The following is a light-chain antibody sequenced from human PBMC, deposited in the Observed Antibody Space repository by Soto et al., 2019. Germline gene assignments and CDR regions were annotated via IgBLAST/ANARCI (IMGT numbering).Light chain of an antibody. Sequence: QSALTQPASVSGSPGQSITISCTGTCSDVGGYNYVSWYQQHPGKAPKLMISEVSNRPSGVSNRFSGSKSGNTASLTISGLQAEDEGDYYCSSYTSSSTRVFGGGTKLTVL. CDR1: CSDVGGYNY. CDR2: EVS. J-gene: IGLJ3*02. CDR3: SSYTSSSTRV. V-gene: IGLV2-14*01.